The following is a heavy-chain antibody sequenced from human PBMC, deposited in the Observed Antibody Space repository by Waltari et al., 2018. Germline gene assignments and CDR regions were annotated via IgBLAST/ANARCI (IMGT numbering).Heavy chain of an antibody. CDR1: GFTFEDYA. Sequence: EVQLVESGGGVVEPGGSLRLSCVASGFTFEDYAMHWVRQRPGKDLEWISLIYWESGRADYTASGRGRFTISRDNANNSLFLQMDSLTIDDTALYYCARDVLWRDLKSFFASWGQGTLVTVSS. V-gene: IGHV3-43*02. D-gene: IGHD3-16*01. CDR3: ARDVLWRDLKSFFAS. CDR2: IYWESGRA. J-gene: IGHJ1*01.